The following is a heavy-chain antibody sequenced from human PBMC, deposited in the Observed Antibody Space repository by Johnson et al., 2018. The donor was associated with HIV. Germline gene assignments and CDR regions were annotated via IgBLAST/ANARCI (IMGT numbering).Heavy chain of an antibody. CDR1: GFTFSSYT. CDR3: ARGGDDAFDI. J-gene: IGHJ3*02. D-gene: IGHD7-27*01. CDR2: IYSGGST. Sequence: EVQLVESGGGVVQPGRSLRLSCAASGFTFSSYTMHWVRQAPGKGLEWVSVIYSGGSTYYADSVKGRFTISRDNSKNSLYLQMNSLRAEDTAVYYCARGGDDAFDIWGQGTMVTVSS. V-gene: IGHV3-66*01.